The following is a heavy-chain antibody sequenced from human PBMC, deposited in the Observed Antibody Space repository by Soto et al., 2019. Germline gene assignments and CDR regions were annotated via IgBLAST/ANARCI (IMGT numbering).Heavy chain of an antibody. D-gene: IGHD3-9*01. V-gene: IGHV1-2*04. J-gene: IGHJ6*03. CDR1: GYTFTGYY. CDR3: ARGTRYLGLVDGYYYMDV. Sequence: ASVKVSCKASGYTFTGYYMHWVRQAPGQGLEWMGWINPNSGGTNYAQKFQGWVTMTRDTSISTAYMELSRLRSDDTAVYYCARGTRYLGLVDGYYYMDVWGKGTTVTVSS. CDR2: INPNSGGT.